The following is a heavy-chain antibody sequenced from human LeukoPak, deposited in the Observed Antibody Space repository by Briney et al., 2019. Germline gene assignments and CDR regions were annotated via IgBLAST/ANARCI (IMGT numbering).Heavy chain of an antibody. D-gene: IGHD3-10*01. J-gene: IGHJ5*02. CDR1: GGSFSGYY. V-gene: IGHV4-59*12. Sequence: PSETLSLTCAVYGGSFSGYYWSWIRQPPGKGLEWIGFIYYSGSTNYNPSLKSRVTISVDTSKNQFSLKLSSVTAADTAVYYCARGRFNYYGSGSYLLSLNWFDPWGQGTLVTVSS. CDR3: ARGRFNYYGSGSYLLSLNWFDP. CDR2: IYYSGST.